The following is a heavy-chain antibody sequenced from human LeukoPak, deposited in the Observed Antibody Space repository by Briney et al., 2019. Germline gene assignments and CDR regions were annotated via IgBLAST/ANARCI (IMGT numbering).Heavy chain of an antibody. CDR3: ARGGPFDY. Sequence: GASVKVSCKASEYTFTGYYIHWVRQAPGQGLEWMGWIDPNTGDSNYVQKFQGRVTMTRDTSISTAYMELSRLRSDDTAVYYCARGGPFDYWGQGTLVTVSS. V-gene: IGHV1-2*02. CDR1: EYTFTGYY. J-gene: IGHJ4*02. CDR2: IDPNTGDS.